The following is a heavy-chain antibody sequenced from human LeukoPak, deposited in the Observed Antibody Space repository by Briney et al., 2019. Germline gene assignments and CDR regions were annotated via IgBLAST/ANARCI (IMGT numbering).Heavy chain of an antibody. D-gene: IGHD3-16*02. J-gene: IGHJ4*02. CDR3: ATHPMITFGGVIVPFDY. CDR2: IIPIFGTA. Sequence: GASVKVSCKASGGTFSSYAISWVRQAPGQGLEWMGGIIPIFGTANYAQKFQGRVTITADESTSTAYMELSSLRSEDTAVYYCATHPMITFGGVIVPFDYWGQGTLVTVSS. CDR1: GGTFSSYA. V-gene: IGHV1-69*13.